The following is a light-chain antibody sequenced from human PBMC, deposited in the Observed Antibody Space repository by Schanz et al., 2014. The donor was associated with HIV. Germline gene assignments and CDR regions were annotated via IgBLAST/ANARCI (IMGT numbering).Light chain of an antibody. CDR1: QSISDW. CDR2: QAS. Sequence: DIPLTQSPSSLSASVGDRVTITCRASQSISDWLAWYQQKPGKAPNLLIYQASILNTGVPSRFSGSRFGTEFTLTISSLQPEDVATYYCQKYNGAPRTFGQGTRVDFK. J-gene: IGKJ1*01. CDR3: QKYNGAPRT. V-gene: IGKV1-5*03.